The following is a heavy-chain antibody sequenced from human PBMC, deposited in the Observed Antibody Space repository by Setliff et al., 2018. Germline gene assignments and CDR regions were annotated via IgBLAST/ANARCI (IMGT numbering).Heavy chain of an antibody. CDR2: TSSGSNSI. CDR1: GFTFSIYS. CDR3: AKSGGDHCLYHHYYMDV. J-gene: IGHJ6*03. Sequence: GGSLRLSCAASGFTFSIYSMNWVRQAPGKGLEWISYTSSGSNSIYYADSVMGRFTISRDNARNSLYLQMNRLRPEDTAVYYCAKSGGDHCLYHHYYMDVWGTGTTVTVSS. V-gene: IGHV3-48*01. D-gene: IGHD2-21*02.